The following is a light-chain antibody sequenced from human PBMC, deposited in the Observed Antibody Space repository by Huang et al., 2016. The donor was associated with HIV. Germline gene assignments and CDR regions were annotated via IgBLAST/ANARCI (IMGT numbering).Light chain of an antibody. CDR3: QQRSNWRT. Sequence: EIVLTQSPATLSLSPGERATLSCRASQSVSSYLAWYQQKPGQAPRLLIYDASNRVTGIPARFRGSGSGTDFTLTISSLEPEDFAVYYCQQRSNWRTFGQGTRLEIK. CDR1: QSVSSY. CDR2: DAS. V-gene: IGKV3-11*01. J-gene: IGKJ5*01.